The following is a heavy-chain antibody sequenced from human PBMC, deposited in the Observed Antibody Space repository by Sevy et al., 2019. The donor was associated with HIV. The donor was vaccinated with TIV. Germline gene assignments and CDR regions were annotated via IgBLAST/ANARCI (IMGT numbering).Heavy chain of an antibody. CDR1: GFDFSIYS. J-gene: IGHJ4*01. D-gene: IGHD2-8*01. Sequence: GESLKISCAASGFDFSIYSMSWVRQAPGKGLEWVSTLSFGCGKINYADSVKGRFTISRDNSKSSVYLQMNNMRVEDTAVYYCAREGCTKPHDYWGQEPWSPSPQ. CDR3: AREGCTKPHDY. CDR2: LSFGCGKI. V-gene: IGHV3-23*01.